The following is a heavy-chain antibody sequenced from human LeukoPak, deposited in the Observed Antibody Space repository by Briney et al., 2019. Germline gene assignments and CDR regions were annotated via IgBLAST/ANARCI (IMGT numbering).Heavy chain of an antibody. CDR1: GFTFSSCG. Sequence: GGSLRLSCAASGFTFSSCGMHWVRQAPDKGLEWVAFIRYEGTSKYYADSVKGRFTISRDNSKNTLYLQMNSLRAEDTAVYYCASGVRGYFDYWGQGTLVTVSS. J-gene: IGHJ4*02. V-gene: IGHV3-30*02. CDR3: ASGVRGYFDY. CDR2: IRYEGTSK. D-gene: IGHD1-26*01.